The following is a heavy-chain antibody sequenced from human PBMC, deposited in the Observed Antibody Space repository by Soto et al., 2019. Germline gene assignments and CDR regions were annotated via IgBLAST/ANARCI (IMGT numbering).Heavy chain of an antibody. V-gene: IGHV4-30-2*06. CDR1: GGSINSGRSA. Sequence: MSLTCSVSGGSINSGRSAWNWIRQSPGKGLEWIATIYHSGSISYNPSLTSRVSISGDRPDNQVSPKLSSVAAADTAVYYCVGESAVSGPNCFDTWGPGTLVTVSS. CDR3: VGESAVSGPNCFDT. J-gene: IGHJ5*02. D-gene: IGHD6-13*01. CDR2: IYHSGSI.